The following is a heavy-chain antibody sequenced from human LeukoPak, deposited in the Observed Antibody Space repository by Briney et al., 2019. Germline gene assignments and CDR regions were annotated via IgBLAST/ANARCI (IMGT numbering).Heavy chain of an antibody. Sequence: PGGSLRLSCAGSGFSFSSYGMHWVRQAPGKGLEWMAFIRSDGSNKYYADSVKGRFTISRDNSKNTLYLQMNSLRAEDTAVYYCAKDTSYDSSGGGDYWGQGTLVTVSS. D-gene: IGHD3-22*01. CDR3: AKDTSYDSSGGGDY. CDR1: GFSFSSYG. V-gene: IGHV3-30*02. CDR2: IRSDGSNK. J-gene: IGHJ4*02.